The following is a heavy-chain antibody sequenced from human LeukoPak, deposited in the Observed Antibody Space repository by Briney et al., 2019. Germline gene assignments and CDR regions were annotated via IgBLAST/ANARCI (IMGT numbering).Heavy chain of an antibody. CDR1: GYSVTELS. V-gene: IGHV1-24*01. CDR3: ATLDSYYDNSGRPLLPD. D-gene: IGHD3-22*01. CDR2: FNREDDAP. J-gene: IGHJ4*02. Sequence: ASVKVSCKVSGYSVTELSMHWVRQAPGLGLEWVGGFNREDDAPVYAQQFQGRVTMTEDTSTDTAYMELSSLRSEDTALYYCATLDSYYDNSGRPLLPDWSQGTLVTVSS.